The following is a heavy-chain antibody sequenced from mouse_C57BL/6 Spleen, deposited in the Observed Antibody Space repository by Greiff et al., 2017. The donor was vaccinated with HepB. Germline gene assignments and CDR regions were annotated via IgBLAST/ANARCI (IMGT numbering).Heavy chain of an antibody. Sequence: VKLQQPGAELVRPGSSVKLSCKASGYTFTSYWMEWVKQRPGQGLEWIGNIYPSDSETHYNQKFKDKDTLTVDKSSSTAYMQLSSLTSEDSAVYYCARGTQGVDYWGQGTTLTVSS. CDR2: IYPSDSET. D-gene: IGHD3-1*01. CDR3: ARGTQGVDY. CDR1: GYTFTSYW. J-gene: IGHJ2*01. V-gene: IGHV1-61*01.